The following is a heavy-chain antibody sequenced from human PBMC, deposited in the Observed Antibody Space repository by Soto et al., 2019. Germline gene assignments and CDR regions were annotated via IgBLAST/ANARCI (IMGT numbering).Heavy chain of an antibody. CDR2: IYHSGST. J-gene: IGHJ6*02. CDR3: ARDRRDGYNYYYYGMDV. CDR1: GGSISSSNW. V-gene: IGHV4-4*02. D-gene: IGHD5-12*01. Sequence: SETLSLTCAVSGGSISSSNWWSWVRQPPGKGLEWIGEIYHSGSTNYNPSLKSRVTISVDKSKNQFSLKLSSVTAADTAVYYCARDRRDGYNYYYYGMDVWGQGTTVT.